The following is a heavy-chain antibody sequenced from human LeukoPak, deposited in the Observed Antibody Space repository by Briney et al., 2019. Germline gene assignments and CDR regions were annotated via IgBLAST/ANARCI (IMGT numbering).Heavy chain of an antibody. V-gene: IGHV3-21*01. D-gene: IGHD4-17*01. J-gene: IGHJ4*02. CDR1: GFTFSSYS. CDR2: ISSSSSYI. Sequence: GGSLRLSCAASGFTFSSYSMNWVRQAPGKGLEWASSISSSSSYIYYADSVKGRFTISRDNAKNSLYLQMNSLRAEDTAVYYCARGRYGDYGDYWGQGTLVTVSS. CDR3: ARGRYGDYGDY.